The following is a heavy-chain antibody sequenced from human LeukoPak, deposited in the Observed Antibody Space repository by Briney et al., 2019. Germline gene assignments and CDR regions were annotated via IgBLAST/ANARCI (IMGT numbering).Heavy chain of an antibody. CDR2: FHYSGST. CDR3: ARLGLPNAFDI. V-gene: IGHV4-59*08. CDR1: GASISSYY. D-gene: IGHD5-12*01. Sequence: SETLSLTCTVSGASISSYYWSWIRQPPGKGLECIGYFHYSGSTNYNPSLKSRVTISVDTSRKQFSLKLNSVTAADTAICYCARLGLPNAFDIWGQGTMVTVSS. J-gene: IGHJ3*02.